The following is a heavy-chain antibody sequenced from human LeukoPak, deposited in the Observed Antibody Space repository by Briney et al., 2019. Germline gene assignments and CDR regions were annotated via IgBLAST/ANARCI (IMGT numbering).Heavy chain of an antibody. Sequence: SGGSLRLSCAASGFTFSSYAMSWVRQAPGKGLEWVSAIGVSGGSTYCADSVKGRFTISRDNSKNTLYLQMNSLRAEDTAVYYCAKIRLGELSSIDYWGQGTLVTVSS. CDR2: IGVSGGST. V-gene: IGHV3-23*01. CDR3: AKIRLGELSSIDY. D-gene: IGHD3-16*02. CDR1: GFTFSSYA. J-gene: IGHJ4*02.